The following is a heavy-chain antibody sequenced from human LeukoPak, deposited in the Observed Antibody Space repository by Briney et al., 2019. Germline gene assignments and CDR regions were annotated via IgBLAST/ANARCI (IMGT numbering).Heavy chain of an antibody. CDR1: GFTFSSYS. CDR2: ISSSSRTI. D-gene: IGHD3-10*01. CDR3: ARASGWFGELSWGPPNAGNDY. J-gene: IGHJ4*02. V-gene: IGHV3-48*04. Sequence: GGSLRLSCAASGFTFSSYSMNWVRQPPGKGLEWVSSISSSSRTIYYADSVKGRFTISRDNAKNSLYLQMNSLRAEDTAVYYCARASGWFGELSWGPPNAGNDYWGQGTLVTVSS.